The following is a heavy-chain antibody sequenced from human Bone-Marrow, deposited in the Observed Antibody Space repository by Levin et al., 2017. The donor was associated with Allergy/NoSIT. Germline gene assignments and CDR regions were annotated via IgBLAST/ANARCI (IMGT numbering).Heavy chain of an antibody. V-gene: IGHV4-39*01. D-gene: IGHD2-2*01. CDR1: GGSISSSSYY. CDR3: VRHSGYCSSTSCYRRHSPAFDI. J-gene: IGHJ3*02. CDR2: IYYSGST. Sequence: SETLSLTCTVSGGSISSSSYYWGWIRQPPGKGLEWIGSIYYSGSTYYNPSLKSRVTISVDTSKNQFSLKLSSVTAADTAVYYCVRHSGYCSSTSCYRRHSPAFDIWGQGTMVTVSS.